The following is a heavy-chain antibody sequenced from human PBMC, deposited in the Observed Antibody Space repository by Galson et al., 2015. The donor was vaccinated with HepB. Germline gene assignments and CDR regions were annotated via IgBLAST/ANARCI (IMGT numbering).Heavy chain of an antibody. J-gene: IGHJ4*02. D-gene: IGHD3-9*01. CDR3: ARTYYNFLTGYYRYYFDF. V-gene: IGHV4-30-4*01. Sequence: SLTCTVSGGSIRGGDYYWSWIRQPPGKGLEWTGFIHDSGSTYYNPTLNSRLTISVDRAKNQFSLKLSSVTVADTAVYHCARTYYNFLTGYYRYYFDFWGQGTLVTVSS. CDR2: IHDSGST. CDR1: GGSIRGGDYY.